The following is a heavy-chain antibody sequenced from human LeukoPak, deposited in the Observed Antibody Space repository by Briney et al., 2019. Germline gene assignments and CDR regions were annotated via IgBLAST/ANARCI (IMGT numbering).Heavy chain of an antibody. CDR1: GGSISSSS. Sequence: ETLSLTCTVSGGSISSSSYYWGWIRQAPGKGLEWVSYISTSSSAICYADSVKGRFTISRDNAKNSLFLQMNGLRDEDTAVYYCARDGWYYFDYWGQGTLVTVSS. J-gene: IGHJ4*02. D-gene: IGHD6-19*01. CDR3: ARDGWYYFDY. CDR2: ISTSSSAI. V-gene: IGHV3-48*02.